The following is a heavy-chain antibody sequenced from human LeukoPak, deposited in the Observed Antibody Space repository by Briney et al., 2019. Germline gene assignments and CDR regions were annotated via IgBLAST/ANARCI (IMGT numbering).Heavy chain of an antibody. Sequence: PGGSLSLSCPASGFTVSRNYMSWVRQAPGKGVEGVAVIYSGGSTYYADSVKGRFTISRDNSKNTLYLQMNSVRAEDTAVYYCARDRSSGYYGSFDFWGQGTLVTVSS. CDR1: GFTVSRNY. CDR2: IYSGGST. D-gene: IGHD3-10*01. V-gene: IGHV3-66*01. CDR3: ARDRSSGYYGSFDF. J-gene: IGHJ4*02.